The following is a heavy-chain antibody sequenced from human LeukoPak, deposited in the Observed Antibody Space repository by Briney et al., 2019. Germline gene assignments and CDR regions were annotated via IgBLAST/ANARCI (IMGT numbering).Heavy chain of an antibody. J-gene: IGHJ4*02. D-gene: IGHD6-13*01. V-gene: IGHV3-9*01. CDR2: ISWNSGSI. CDR1: GGSFSGYY. Sequence: LSLTCAVYGGSFSGYYWSWIRQPPGKGLEWVSGISWNSGSIGYADSVKGRFTISRDNAKNSLYLQMNSLRAEDTALYYCAKSGGGSSWYEGYFDYWGQGTLVTVSS. CDR3: AKSGGGSSWYEGYFDY.